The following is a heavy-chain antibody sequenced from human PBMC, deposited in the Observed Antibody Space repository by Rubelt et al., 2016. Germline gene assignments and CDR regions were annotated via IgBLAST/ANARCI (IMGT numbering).Heavy chain of an antibody. CDR1: GGSISSGGYY. V-gene: IGHV4-31*03. D-gene: IGHD4-17*01. Sequence: QVQLQESGPGLVKPSQTLSLTCTVSGGSISSGGYYWSWIRKHPGKGLEWIGYIYYSGSTYYNRPLKRRITISVGTSKNQFSLKLSSVTAADTAVYYCAKATVTIHPDYWGQGTLVTVSS. CDR3: AKATVTIHPDY. J-gene: IGHJ4*02. CDR2: IYYSGST.